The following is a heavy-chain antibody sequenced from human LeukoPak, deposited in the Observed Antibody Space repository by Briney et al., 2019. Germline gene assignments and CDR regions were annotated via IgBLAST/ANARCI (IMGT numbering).Heavy chain of an antibody. Sequence: PGGSLRLSCVPSGFSVGTNYMTWVRQAPGKGLEWVSVIYSGDNAYYADSVKGRFTISRDNSKNTLYLQMNSLRAEDTAVYYCARSRLFDYWGQGTLVTVSS. D-gene: IGHD2-21*02. CDR2: IYSGDNA. J-gene: IGHJ4*02. CDR1: GFSVGTNY. CDR3: ARSRLFDY. V-gene: IGHV3-53*01.